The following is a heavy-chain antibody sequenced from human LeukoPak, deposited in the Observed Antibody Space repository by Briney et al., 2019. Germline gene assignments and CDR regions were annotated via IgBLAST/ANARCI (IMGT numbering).Heavy chain of an antibody. J-gene: IGHJ4*02. CDR1: GFIFSTYA. V-gene: IGHV3-23*01. CDR2: ISSSGGST. Sequence: PEGSLRLSCATSGFIFSTYALSWVRQAPGKGLEWASSISSSGGSTYHADSVKGRFTISRDSSKNTLYLQMNSLRAEDTAIYYCARVIRAAPGKGYFDYWGQGTLVTVSS. CDR3: ARVIRAAPGKGYFDY. D-gene: IGHD6-13*01.